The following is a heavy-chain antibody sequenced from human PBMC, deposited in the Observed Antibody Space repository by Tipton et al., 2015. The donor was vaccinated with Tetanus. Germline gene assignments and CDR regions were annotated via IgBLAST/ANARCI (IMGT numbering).Heavy chain of an antibody. Sequence: TLSLTCAVHGGSFSDYSWSWLRQSPGKGLEWIGDIYFSGSTYYNPSLKSRVTISVDTSKNQFSLKLNSVTAADTAVYYCARDQARGARGWNYFDYWGQGTLVTVSS. V-gene: IGHV4-34*09. J-gene: IGHJ4*02. CDR2: IYFSGST. CDR1: GGSFSDYS. CDR3: ARDQARGARGWNYFDY. D-gene: IGHD1-26*01.